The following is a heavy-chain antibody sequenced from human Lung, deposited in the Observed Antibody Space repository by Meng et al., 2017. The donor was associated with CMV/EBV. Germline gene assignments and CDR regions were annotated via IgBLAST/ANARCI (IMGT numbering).Heavy chain of an antibody. CDR3: AIHFGSGSYPFDY. CDR2: VFYSGST. CDR1: GGTIKINSFY. J-gene: IGHJ4*02. D-gene: IGHD1-26*01. Sequence: SETXSLXCAVSGGTIKINSFYWAWIRQTPGQGLEWIGSVFYSGSTYYNPSLKSRVTISVDTSKNQFSLNVYSVTAADTAVFYCAIHFGSGSYPFDYWGQRXLVTVSS. V-gene: IGHV4-39*01.